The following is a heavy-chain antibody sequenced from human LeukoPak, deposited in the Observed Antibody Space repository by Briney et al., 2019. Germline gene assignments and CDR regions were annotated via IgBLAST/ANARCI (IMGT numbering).Heavy chain of an antibody. CDR3: ARERGCSSTSCYNQYLVDSLYGMDV. V-gene: IGHV1-69*13. Sequence: ASVKVSCKASGGTFISYAISWVRQAPGQGLEWMGGIIPIFGTANYAQKFQGRVTITADESTSTAYMELSSLRSEDTAVYYCARERGCSSTSCYNQYLVDSLYGMDVWGQGTTVTVSS. CDR2: IIPIFGTA. J-gene: IGHJ6*02. D-gene: IGHD2-2*02. CDR1: GGTFISYA.